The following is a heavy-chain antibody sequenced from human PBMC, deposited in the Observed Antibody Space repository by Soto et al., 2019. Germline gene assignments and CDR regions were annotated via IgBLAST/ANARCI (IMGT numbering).Heavy chain of an antibody. CDR3: TKRIGAYAMDV. V-gene: IGHV3-73*01. CDR2: IRGKTDTYAT. J-gene: IGHJ6*02. Sequence: GGSLRLSCAASGFTFRGSSMHWVRQASGKGLEWVGRIRGKTDTYATAYAAPVRGRFTIPRDDSKNTAYLQMNSLKTEDTAVYFCTKRIGAYAMDVWGQGTTVTVSS. CDR1: GFTFRGSS. D-gene: IGHD6-13*01.